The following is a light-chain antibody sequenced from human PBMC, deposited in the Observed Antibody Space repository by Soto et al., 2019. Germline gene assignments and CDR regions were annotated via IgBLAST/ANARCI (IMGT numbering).Light chain of an antibody. V-gene: IGLV1-40*01. CDR3: QSYDYSLSGWV. J-gene: IGLJ3*02. CDR1: SSNIGADSD. CDR2: VNS. Sequence: QSVLTQPPSVSGAPGQRVTISCTGSSSNIGADSDVHWYQHLPGTAPKLLIYVNSNRPSGVPDRFSASKSGTSASLAITGLQAEDEADYYCQSYDYSLSGWVFGGGTKVTVL.